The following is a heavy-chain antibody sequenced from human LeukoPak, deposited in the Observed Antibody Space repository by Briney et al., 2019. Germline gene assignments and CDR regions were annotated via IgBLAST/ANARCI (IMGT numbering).Heavy chain of an antibody. CDR2: ISRGGDTI. V-gene: IGHV3-11*04. CDR3: ATDYDSSGYDY. CDR1: GFTFSDYY. J-gene: IGHJ4*02. Sequence: PGGSLRLSCAASGFTFSDYYMNWIRQAPGKGLEWISYISRGGDTIYYADSVKGRFTVSRDNAKNSLYLQMNSLRAEDTAVYYCATDYDSSGYDYWGQGTLVTVSS. D-gene: IGHD3-22*01.